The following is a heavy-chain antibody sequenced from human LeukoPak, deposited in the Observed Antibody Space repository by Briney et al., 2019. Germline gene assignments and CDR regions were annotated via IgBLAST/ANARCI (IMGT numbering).Heavy chain of an antibody. Sequence: SVKVSCKASGGTFSRYAISWVRQAPGQGLEWMGGIIPIFGTANYAQKFQGRVTITADESTSTAYMELSSLRSEDTAVYYCAREESSGYYYDYWGQGTLVTVSS. J-gene: IGHJ4*02. CDR2: IIPIFGTA. CDR3: AREESSGYYYDY. V-gene: IGHV1-69*13. D-gene: IGHD3-22*01. CDR1: GGTFSRYA.